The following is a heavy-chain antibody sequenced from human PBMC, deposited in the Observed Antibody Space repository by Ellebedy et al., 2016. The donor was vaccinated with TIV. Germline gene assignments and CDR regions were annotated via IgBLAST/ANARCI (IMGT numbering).Heavy chain of an antibody. CDR2: INGGGVRT. D-gene: IGHD5-18*01. V-gene: IGHV3-23*01. CDR1: GFTFNTYA. J-gene: IGHJ4*02. Sequence: GGSLRLSXAASGFTFNTYAMSWVRQAPGKGLEWVSIINGGGVRTYYADSVKGRFTISRDNSKNTVDLQMNSLRVEDTATYYCAKWNGYNYGHGGDNWGQGTLVTVSS. CDR3: AKWNGYNYGHGGDN.